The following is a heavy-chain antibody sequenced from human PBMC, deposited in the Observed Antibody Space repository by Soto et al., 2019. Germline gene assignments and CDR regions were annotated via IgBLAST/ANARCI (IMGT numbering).Heavy chain of an antibody. CDR2: IIPIFGTA. J-gene: IGHJ6*02. V-gene: IGHV1-69*12. Sequence: QVQLVQSGAEVKKPGSSVKVSCKASGGTFSSYAISWVRQAPGQGLEWMGGIIPIFGTADYAQKFQGRVTITADESTSTAYMALSSLRSEDTAVYYCARPPIVATIVNYYSGMDVWGQGTTVTVSS. CDR3: ARPPIVATIVNYYSGMDV. D-gene: IGHD5-12*01. CDR1: GGTFSSYA.